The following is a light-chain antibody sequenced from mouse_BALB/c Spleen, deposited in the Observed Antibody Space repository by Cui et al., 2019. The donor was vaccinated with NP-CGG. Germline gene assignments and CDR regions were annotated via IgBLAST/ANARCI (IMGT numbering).Light chain of an antibody. J-gene: IGKJ5*01. CDR1: SSVSSSY. CDR3: HQYHRSPLT. CDR2: STS. Sequence: QIVLTQSPAIMSASLGERVTMTCTAGSSVSSSYLHWYQQKPGSSPRLWIYSTSNLASGVPARFSGSGSGTSYSLTISSMEAEDAATYYCHQYHRSPLTFGAGTKLELK. V-gene: IGKV4-74*01.